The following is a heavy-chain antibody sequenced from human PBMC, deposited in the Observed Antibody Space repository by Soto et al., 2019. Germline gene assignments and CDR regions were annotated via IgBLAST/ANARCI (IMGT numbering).Heavy chain of an antibody. CDR3: AKDLPYIAAAVDDY. CDR1: GFTFISYA. CDR2: ISGSGGST. J-gene: IGHJ4*02. V-gene: IGHV3-23*01. D-gene: IGHD6-13*01. Sequence: PWGSLRLSCAASGFTFISYAISCVRHSPLKWREWVSAISGSGGSTYYADSVKGRFTISRDNSKNTLYLQMNSLRAEDTAVYYCAKDLPYIAAAVDDYWGQGTLVTVSS.